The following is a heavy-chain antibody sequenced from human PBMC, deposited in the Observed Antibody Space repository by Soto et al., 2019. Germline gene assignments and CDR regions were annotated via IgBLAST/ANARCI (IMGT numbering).Heavy chain of an antibody. D-gene: IGHD3-9*01. V-gene: IGHV3-23*01. CDR1: GFTFSLSA. CDR2: LSGGGSTT. J-gene: IGHJ4*02. CDR3: AKGPEYEILTGCDS. Sequence: EVQLLESGGGFVQPGESLRLSCAASGFTFSLSAMSWVRQAPGRGLEWVSSLSGGGSTTDYADSVKGRFTISRDNSKNTVNLQMNSLRAEDTAVYYCAKGPEYEILTGCDSWGQGDLVTVSS.